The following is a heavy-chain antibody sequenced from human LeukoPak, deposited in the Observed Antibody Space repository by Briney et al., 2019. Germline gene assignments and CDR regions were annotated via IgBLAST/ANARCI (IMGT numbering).Heavy chain of an antibody. J-gene: IGHJ4*02. D-gene: IGHD3-16*01. V-gene: IGHV1-2*02. CDR1: GGTFRNYA. CDR2: INPYSGDT. CDR3: ARLVHSGVGEDDY. Sequence: ASVKVSCKASGGTFRNYAISWVRQAPGQGLEWMGWINPYSGDTNYAQKFQGRVTVTRDTSISTAYMELSRLKSDDTAVYYCARLVHSGVGEDDYWGQGTLVTVSS.